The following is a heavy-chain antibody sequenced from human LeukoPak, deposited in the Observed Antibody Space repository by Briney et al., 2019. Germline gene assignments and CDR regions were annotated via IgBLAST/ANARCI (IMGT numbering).Heavy chain of an antibody. J-gene: IGHJ4*02. V-gene: IGHV4-39*01. CDR3: ARTPLLDY. CDR1: GASISSSSYY. Sequence: KSSETLSLTCTVSGASISSSSYYWAWIRQPPGKGLEWIGSIYYSGSTYYNPSLKSRVTISVDTSKNQFSLKLTSVTAADTAVYYCARTPLLDYWGQGTLVTVSS. CDR2: IYYSGST.